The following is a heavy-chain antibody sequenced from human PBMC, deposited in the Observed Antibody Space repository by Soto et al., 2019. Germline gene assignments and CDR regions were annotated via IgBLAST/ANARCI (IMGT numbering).Heavy chain of an antibody. D-gene: IGHD5-12*01. CDR2: IYYSGST. CDR3: ARDNIGATIWGDYYYYGMDV. Sequence: SETLSRTCTLSAGSISSYYWSWIRQPPGKGLEWIGYIYYSGSTNYNPSLKGRVTISVDTSKNQFSLKLSSVTAADTAVYYRARDNIGATIWGDYYYYGMDVWGQDTTVAVSS. V-gene: IGHV4-59*01. CDR1: AGSISSYY. J-gene: IGHJ6*02.